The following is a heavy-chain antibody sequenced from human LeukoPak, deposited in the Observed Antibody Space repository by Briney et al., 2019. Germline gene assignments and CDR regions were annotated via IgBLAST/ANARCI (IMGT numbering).Heavy chain of an antibody. CDR3: ARDHYSRNDH. J-gene: IGHJ4*02. CDR2: IWYDGSNK. Sequence: PGGSLRLSCAASGFTFSGNGMHWVRQAPGKGLEWVAVIWYDGSNKYYADSVKGRFTISRDNAKKSVYLQMNSLRDEDTAVYYCARDHYSRNDHWGQGTLVTVSS. CDR1: GFTFSGNG. V-gene: IGHV3-33*01. D-gene: IGHD6-13*01.